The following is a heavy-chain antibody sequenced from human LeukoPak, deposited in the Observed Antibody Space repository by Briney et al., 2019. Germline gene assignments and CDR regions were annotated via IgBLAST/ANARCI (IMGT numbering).Heavy chain of an antibody. Sequence: GGSLRLSCAASGFTVANDRMSWVRQAPGKGLEWVSTVYGGGNTAYADSVKGRFTISRDTSKNTLLLQMNSLRAEDTALYFCVRERFGAIVENWGRGALVIVSS. CDR3: VRERFGAIVEN. J-gene: IGHJ4*02. CDR1: GFTVANDR. CDR2: VYGGGNT. V-gene: IGHV3-53*01. D-gene: IGHD5-24*01.